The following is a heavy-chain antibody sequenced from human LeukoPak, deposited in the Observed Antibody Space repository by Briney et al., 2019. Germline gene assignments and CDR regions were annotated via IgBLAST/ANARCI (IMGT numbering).Heavy chain of an antibody. J-gene: IGHJ4*02. CDR2: INWNGGST. D-gene: IGHD2-2*01. CDR3: ARGGGYCSSTSCYVPPNPFDY. V-gene: IGHV3-20*04. Sequence: GGSLRLSCAASGFTFDDYGMSWVRQAPGKGLEWVSGINWNGGSTGYADSVKGRFTISRDNAKNSLYLQMNSLRAEDTALYYCARGGGYCSSTSCYVPPNPFDYWGQGTLVTVSS. CDR1: GFTFDDYG.